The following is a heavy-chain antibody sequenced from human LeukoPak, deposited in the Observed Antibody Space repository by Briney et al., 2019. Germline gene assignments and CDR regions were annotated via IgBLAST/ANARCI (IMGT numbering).Heavy chain of an antibody. D-gene: IGHD3-9*01. Sequence: ASVKVSCKASGYTFTSYGISWVRQAPGQGFQWMGWISAYNGNTNYAQKFQGRVTMTTDTSTSTAYMELRSLRSDDTAVYYCARVGEAELRYFDWLPRWAPENDAFDIWGQGTMVTVSS. CDR3: ARVGEAELRYFDWLPRWAPENDAFDI. CDR1: GYTFTSYG. J-gene: IGHJ3*02. CDR2: ISAYNGNT. V-gene: IGHV1-18*01.